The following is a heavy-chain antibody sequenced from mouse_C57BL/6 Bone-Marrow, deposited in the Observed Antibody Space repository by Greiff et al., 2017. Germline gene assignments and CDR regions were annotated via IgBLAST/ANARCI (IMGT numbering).Heavy chain of an antibody. CDR3: ARYGYEGFAY. Sequence: EVKLMESGPELVKPGALVKMSCKASGYTFTDYNMHWVKQSHGKSLEWIGYINPNNGGTSYNQKFKGKATLTVNKSSSTAYMELRSLTSEDSAVYYCARYGYEGFAYWGQGTLVTVSA. CDR1: GYTFTDYN. D-gene: IGHD2-2*01. CDR2: INPNNGGT. V-gene: IGHV1-22*01. J-gene: IGHJ3*01.